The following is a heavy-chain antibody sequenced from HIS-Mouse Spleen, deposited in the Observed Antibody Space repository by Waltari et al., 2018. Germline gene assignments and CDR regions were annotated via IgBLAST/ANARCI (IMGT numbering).Heavy chain of an antibody. J-gene: IGHJ2*01. D-gene: IGHD6-13*01. CDR3: AREIPYSSSWYDWYFDL. CDR1: GGSISSSSYY. CDR2: SYYSGGP. V-gene: IGHV4-39*07. Sequence: QLQLQESGPGLVKPSETLSLTCTVSGGSISSSSYYWGWTRRPPGKGLEWIGSSYYSGGPSYNPAPKGRVPISVDTSKNQFSLKRSSVTAADTAVYYGAREIPYSSSWYDWYFDLWGRGTLVTVSS.